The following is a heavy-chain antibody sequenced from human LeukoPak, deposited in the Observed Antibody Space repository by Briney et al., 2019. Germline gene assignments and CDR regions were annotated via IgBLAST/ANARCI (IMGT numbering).Heavy chain of an antibody. J-gene: IGHJ5*02. Sequence: ASVKVFCKASGGTFSSYAISWVRQAPGQGLEWMGGIIPIFGTANYAQKFQGRVTITTDESTSTAYMELSSLRSEDSAVYYCARFGGARGLDPWGQGTLVTVSS. V-gene: IGHV1-69*05. CDR3: ARFGGARGLDP. CDR2: IIPIFGTA. CDR1: GGTFSSYA. D-gene: IGHD3-10*01.